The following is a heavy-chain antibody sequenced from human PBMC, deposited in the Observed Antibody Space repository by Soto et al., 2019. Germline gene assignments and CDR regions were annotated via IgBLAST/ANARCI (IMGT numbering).Heavy chain of an antibody. V-gene: IGHV1-69*12. CDR3: ARVVTVVKSFHYWYFDL. CDR2: IIPIFGTT. Sequence: QVQLVQSGAEVKKPGSSVKVSCKASGGTFSSYAISWVRQAPGQGLEWMGGIIPIFGTTNYAQKFQGRVTTTADESTSTAYMVLSSLRSEDTAMYYCARVVTVVKSFHYWYFDLWGRGTLVTVSS. CDR1: GGTFSSYA. J-gene: IGHJ2*01. D-gene: IGHD2-15*01.